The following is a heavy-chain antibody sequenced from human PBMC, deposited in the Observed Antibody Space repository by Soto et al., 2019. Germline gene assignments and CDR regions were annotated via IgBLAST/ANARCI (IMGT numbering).Heavy chain of an antibody. CDR3: ASLRGYSYGYSEY. D-gene: IGHD5-18*01. Sequence: SETLSLTCAVSGGSISSSNWWSWVRQPPGKGLEWIGEIYHSGSTNYNPSLKSRVTISVDKSKNQFSLKLSSVTAADTAVYYCASLRGYSYGYSEYWGQGTLVTVSS. J-gene: IGHJ4*02. V-gene: IGHV4-4*02. CDR1: GGSISSSNW. CDR2: IYHSGST.